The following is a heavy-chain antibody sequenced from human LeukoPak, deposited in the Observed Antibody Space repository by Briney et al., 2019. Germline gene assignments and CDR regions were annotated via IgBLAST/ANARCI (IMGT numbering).Heavy chain of an antibody. CDR2: ISSSGSTI. CDR3: ARVEYSSSWQIVYYFDY. D-gene: IGHD6-13*01. J-gene: IGHJ4*02. Sequence: GGSLRLSCAASGFTFSDYFMSWIRQAPGKGLEWVSYISSSGSTIYCADSVKGRFTISRDNAKNSLYLQMNSLTAEDTAVYYCARVEYSSSWQIVYYFDYWGQGTLVTVSS. V-gene: IGHV3-11*04. CDR1: GFTFSDYF.